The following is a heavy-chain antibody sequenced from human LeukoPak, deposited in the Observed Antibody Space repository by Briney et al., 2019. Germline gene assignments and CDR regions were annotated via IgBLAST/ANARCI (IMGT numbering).Heavy chain of an antibody. D-gene: IGHD3-10*01. V-gene: IGHV3-53*01. CDR2: IYSDNT. Sequence: GGSLRLSCTVSGFTVSSNSMSWVRQAPGKGLEWVSFIYSDNTHYSDSVKGRFTISRDNSKNTLYLQMNSLRAEDTAVYYCARGFTMVRGVIITAYYYYMDVWGKGTTVTVSS. CDR1: GFTVSSNS. J-gene: IGHJ6*03. CDR3: ARGFTMVRGVIITAYYYYMDV.